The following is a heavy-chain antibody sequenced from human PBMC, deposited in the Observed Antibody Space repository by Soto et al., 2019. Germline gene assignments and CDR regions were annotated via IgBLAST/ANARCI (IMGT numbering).Heavy chain of an antibody. CDR2: IWYDGSDK. Sequence: GGSLRLSCAASGFTLSSNGMHWVRQAPGKGLEWVAFIWYDGSDKYYADSVKGRFTISRDDSKNTLYLQMNSLRAEDTAVYYCARDRYPNYPPDAFDIWGQGTLVTVSS. V-gene: IGHV3-33*01. CDR1: GFTLSSNG. CDR3: ARDRYPNYPPDAFDI. D-gene: IGHD4-4*01. J-gene: IGHJ3*02.